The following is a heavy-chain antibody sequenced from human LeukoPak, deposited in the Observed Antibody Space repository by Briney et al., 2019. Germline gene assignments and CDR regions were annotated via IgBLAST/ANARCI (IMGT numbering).Heavy chain of an antibody. Sequence: SETLSLTCNVSGGSISSGSYYWSWIRQPAGKGLEWIGRIYTSGSTNYNPSLKSRVTISVDTSKNQFSLKLSSVTAADTAVYYCASPGYWGQGTLVTVSS. CDR3: ASPGY. CDR2: IYTSGST. J-gene: IGHJ4*02. V-gene: IGHV4-61*02. CDR1: GGSISSGSYY.